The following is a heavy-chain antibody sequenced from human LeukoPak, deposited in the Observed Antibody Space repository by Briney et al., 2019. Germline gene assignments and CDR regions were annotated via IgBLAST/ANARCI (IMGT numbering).Heavy chain of an antibody. V-gene: IGHV3-7*03. CDR3: AKDRGPYYYDSSGW. CDR1: GFTFSSYW. Sequence: PGGSLRLSCAASGFTFSSYWMSWVRQAPGKGLEWVANIKQDGSEKYYVDSVKGRFTISRDNAKNSLYLQMNSLRAEDTALYYCAKDRGPYYYDSSGWWGQGTLVTVSS. CDR2: IKQDGSEK. D-gene: IGHD3-22*01. J-gene: IGHJ4*02.